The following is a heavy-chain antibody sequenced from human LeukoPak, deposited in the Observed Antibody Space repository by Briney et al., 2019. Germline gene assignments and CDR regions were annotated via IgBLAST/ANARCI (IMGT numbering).Heavy chain of an antibody. Sequence: SETLSLTCTVSGGSISSGGYYWSWIRQHPGKGLEWIGYIYYSGSTYYNPSLKSRVTISVDTSKNQFSLKLSSVTAADTAVYYCARDKYSYGPHYYYYGMDVWGQGTTVTVSS. J-gene: IGHJ6*02. V-gene: IGHV4-31*03. CDR3: ARDKYSYGPHYYYYGMDV. CDR1: GGSISSGGYY. D-gene: IGHD5-18*01. CDR2: IYYSGST.